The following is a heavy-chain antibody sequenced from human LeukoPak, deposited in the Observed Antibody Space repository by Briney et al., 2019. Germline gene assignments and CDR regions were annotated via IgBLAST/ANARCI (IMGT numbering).Heavy chain of an antibody. D-gene: IGHD6-13*01. CDR1: GGSISSSSYY. CDR3: AGQPSGSSSWFDY. CDR2: IYYSGST. Sequence: SETLSLTCTVSGGSISSSSYYWGWIRQPPGKGLEWIGSIYYSGSTYCNPSLKSRVTISVDTSKNQFSLKLSSVTAADTAVYYCAGQPSGSSSWFDYWGQGTLVTVSS. J-gene: IGHJ4*02. V-gene: IGHV4-39*01.